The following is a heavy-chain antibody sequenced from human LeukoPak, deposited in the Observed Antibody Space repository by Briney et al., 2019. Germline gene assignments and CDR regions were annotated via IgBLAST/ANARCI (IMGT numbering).Heavy chain of an antibody. D-gene: IGHD3-10*01. CDR2: INWNGGST. J-gene: IGHJ6*03. V-gene: IGHV3-20*04. CDR1: GFTFDDYG. Sequence: PGGSLRLSCAASGFTFDDYGLSWVRQAPGKGLEWVSGINWNGGSTGYADSVKGRFTISRDNAKNSLYLQMNSLRAEDTALYYCARAYGSGIPYYMDVWGKGTTVTVSS. CDR3: ARAYGSGIPYYMDV.